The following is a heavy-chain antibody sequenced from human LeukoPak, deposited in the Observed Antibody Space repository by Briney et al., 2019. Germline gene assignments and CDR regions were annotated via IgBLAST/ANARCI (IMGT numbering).Heavy chain of an antibody. Sequence: SETLSLTCTVSGGSISSYYWSWIRQPPGKGLEWIGYIYYSGSTNYNPSLKSRVTISVDTSKNQFSLKLSSVTAADTAVYYCARGSAADDAFDIWGQGTMVTVSS. D-gene: IGHD2-15*01. CDR2: IYYSGST. CDR1: GGSISSYY. J-gene: IGHJ3*02. CDR3: ARGSAADDAFDI. V-gene: IGHV4-59*12.